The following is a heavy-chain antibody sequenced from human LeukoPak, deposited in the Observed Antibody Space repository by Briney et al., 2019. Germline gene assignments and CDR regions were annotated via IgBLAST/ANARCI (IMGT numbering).Heavy chain of an antibody. CDR3: ARGRWGIDY. J-gene: IGHJ4*02. D-gene: IGHD3-16*01. V-gene: IGHV3-11*06. CDR1: GFTFSDYY. CDR2: ISTSSSST. Sequence: GGSLRLSCAASGFTFSDYYMSWIRQTPGKGLEWVSSISTSSSSTDYADSVKGRFTISRDNAKNSLFLQMDSLRVEDSAVYLCARGRWGIDYWGQGTLVTVSS.